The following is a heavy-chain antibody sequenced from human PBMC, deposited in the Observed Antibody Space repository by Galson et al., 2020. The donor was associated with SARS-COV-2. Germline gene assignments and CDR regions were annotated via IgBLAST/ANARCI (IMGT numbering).Heavy chain of an antibody. CDR3: ARDLPDSSGYYWTLGFGFDY. Sequence: GESLKISCVASGLNFRNHDMSWVRQAPGKGLEWVTITGGGIYYADTATGRFTISRDNAKNSLYLQMNSLAAEDTAVYYCARDLPDSSGYYWTLGFGFDYGVQGTLVTVSS. J-gene: IGHJ4*02. V-gene: IGHV3-21*01. CDR1: GLNFRNHD. D-gene: IGHD3-22*01. CDR2: ITGGGI.